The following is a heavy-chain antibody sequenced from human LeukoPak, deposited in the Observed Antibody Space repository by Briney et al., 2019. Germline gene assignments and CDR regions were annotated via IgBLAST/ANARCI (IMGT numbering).Heavy chain of an antibody. CDR1: GFTFRSYA. D-gene: IGHD6-19*01. V-gene: IGHV3-23*01. J-gene: IGHJ4*02. CDR2: FSSSGDTT. CDR3: AKGGYSSGWTLGY. Sequence: GGSLRLSCAASGFTFRSYAMSWVRQAPGKGLEWVSAFSSSGDTTYYADSVKGRFTISRDNSKNTLYLQMNSLRAEDTAVYYCAKGGYSSGWTLGYWGQGTLVTVSS.